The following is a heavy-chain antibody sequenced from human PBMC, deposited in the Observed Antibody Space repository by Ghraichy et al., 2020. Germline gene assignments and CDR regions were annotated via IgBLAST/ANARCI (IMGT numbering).Heavy chain of an antibody. D-gene: IGHD1-20*01. Sequence: SETLSLTCTVSGGSISSSSYYWGWIRQPPGKGLEWIGSIYYSGSTYYNPSLKSRVTISVDTSKNQFSLKLSSVTAADTAVYYCASPPQDRITGTTGPTAYWGQGTLVTVSS. J-gene: IGHJ4*02. CDR3: ASPPQDRITGTTGPTAY. CDR1: GGSISSSSYY. V-gene: IGHV4-39*01. CDR2: IYYSGST.